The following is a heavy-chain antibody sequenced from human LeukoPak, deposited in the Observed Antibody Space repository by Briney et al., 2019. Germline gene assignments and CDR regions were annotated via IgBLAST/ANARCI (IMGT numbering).Heavy chain of an antibody. CDR3: AKETARPAGVFEY. J-gene: IGHJ4*02. CDR1: GFAFSRYN. Sequence: GGSLRLSCAASGFAFSRYNMNWVRQVPGKGLEWVSAISGSGGKTYYADSVKGRFTISRDNSKSTLYLQMNSLRAEDTALYYCAKETARPAGVFEYWGQGTRVTVSS. CDR2: ISGSGGKT. D-gene: IGHD1-14*01. V-gene: IGHV3-23*01.